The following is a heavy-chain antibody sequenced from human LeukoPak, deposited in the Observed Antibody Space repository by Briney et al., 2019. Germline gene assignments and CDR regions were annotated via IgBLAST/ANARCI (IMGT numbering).Heavy chain of an antibody. V-gene: IGHV3-7*05. CDR2: IKQDGSEK. CDR3: ARDGVPYDSSGYYSLDAFDI. J-gene: IGHJ3*02. D-gene: IGHD3-22*01. Sequence: PGGSLRLSCAASGFTFSSYAMSWVRQAPGKGLEWVASIKQDGSEKYYVDSVKGRFTISRDNAKNSLYLQMNSLRAEDTAVYYCARDGVPYDSSGYYSLDAFDIWGQGTMVTVSS. CDR1: GFTFSSYA.